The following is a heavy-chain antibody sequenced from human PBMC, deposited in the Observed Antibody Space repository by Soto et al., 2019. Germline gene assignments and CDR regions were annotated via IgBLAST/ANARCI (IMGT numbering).Heavy chain of an antibody. V-gene: IGHV1-3*04. CDR2: INTGNGNT. J-gene: IGHJ6*02. Sequence: VKVSCKASGYSFTTHAMIWVRQAPGQRPEWMGWINTGNGNTRYSPKFQGRVNITRDTSASTAYMELSSLKSEDTAVYYCARGEQLYHYYYGMDVWGQGSTVTVSS. CDR1: GYSFTTHA. CDR3: ARGEQLYHYYYGMDV.